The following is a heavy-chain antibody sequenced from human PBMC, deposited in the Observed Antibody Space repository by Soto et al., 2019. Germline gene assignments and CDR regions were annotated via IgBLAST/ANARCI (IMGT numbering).Heavy chain of an antibody. J-gene: IGHJ6*02. D-gene: IGHD6-13*01. V-gene: IGHV1-69*13. CDR2: IIPIFGTA. Sequence: SVKVSCKASGGTFSSYAISWVRQAPGQGLEWMGGIIPIFGTANYAQKFQGRVTITADESTSTAYMELCSLRSEDTAVYYCARDLWGIAAAGVYGMDVWGQGTTVTVSS. CDR3: ARDLWGIAAAGVYGMDV. CDR1: GGTFSSYA.